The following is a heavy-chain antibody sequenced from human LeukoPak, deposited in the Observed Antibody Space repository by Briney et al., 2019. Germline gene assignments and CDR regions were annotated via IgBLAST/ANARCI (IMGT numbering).Heavy chain of an antibody. J-gene: IGHJ4*02. CDR1: GFTFSSYA. CDR3: AKDPLYGGNLSPDDY. Sequence: GGSLRLSCAASGFTFSSYAMSWVRQAPGKGLEWVSAISGSGGSTYYADSVKGRFTISRDNSKNTLYLQMNSLRAEDTAVYYCAKDPLYGGNLSPDDYWGQGTLVTVSS. CDR2: ISGSGGST. V-gene: IGHV3-23*01. D-gene: IGHD4-23*01.